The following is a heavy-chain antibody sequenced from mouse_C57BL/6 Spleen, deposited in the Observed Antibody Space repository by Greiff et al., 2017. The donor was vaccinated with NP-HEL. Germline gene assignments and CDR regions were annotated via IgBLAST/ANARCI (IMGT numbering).Heavy chain of an antibody. D-gene: IGHD2-3*01. CDR3: ARCLGDGYPLVFDV. Sequence: EVQLQQSGPELVKPGASVKMSCKASGYTFTDYNMHWVKQSHGKSLEWIGYINPNNGGTSYNQKFKGKATLTVNKSSSTAYMELRSLTSEDSAVYYCARCLGDGYPLVFDVWGTGTTVTVSS. CDR1: GYTFTDYN. J-gene: IGHJ1*03. V-gene: IGHV1-22*01. CDR2: INPNNGGT.